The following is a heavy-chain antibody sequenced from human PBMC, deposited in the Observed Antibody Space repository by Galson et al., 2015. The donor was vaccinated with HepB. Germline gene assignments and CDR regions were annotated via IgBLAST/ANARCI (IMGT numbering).Heavy chain of an antibody. CDR1: GFTFSSYA. D-gene: IGHD6-13*01. CDR3: VKGRQQLPSENWFDP. J-gene: IGHJ5*02. V-gene: IGHV3-64D*06. CDR2: ISSNGGST. Sequence: SLRLSCAASGFTFSSYAMHWVRQAPGKGLEYVSAISSNGGSTYYADSVKGRFTISRDNSKNTLYLQMSSLRAEDTAVYYCVKGRQQLPSENWFDPWGQGTLVTVSS.